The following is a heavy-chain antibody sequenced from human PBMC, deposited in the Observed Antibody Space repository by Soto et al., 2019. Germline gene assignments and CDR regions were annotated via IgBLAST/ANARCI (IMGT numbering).Heavy chain of an antibody. V-gene: IGHV4-31*03. CDR3: ARDRGSYGMDV. Sequence: QVQLQVSGPGLVKPSQTLSLTCTVSGDSISVGYYWSWIRQHPGKGLEWIGYVSPSGTTYYNPSLKSRVSISTDTSKNQFSLEVSSVTAADTAVYYCARDRGSYGMDVWGQGTTVTVSS. J-gene: IGHJ6*02. CDR1: GDSISVGYY. CDR2: VSPSGTT.